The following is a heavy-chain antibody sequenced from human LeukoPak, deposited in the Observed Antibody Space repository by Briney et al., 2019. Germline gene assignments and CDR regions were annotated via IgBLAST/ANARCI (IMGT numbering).Heavy chain of an antibody. J-gene: IGHJ4*02. Sequence: GRSLRLSCAASGFTFSSYAMHWVRQAPGKGLEWVAVISYDGSNKYYADSVKGRFTISRDNSKNTLYLQMNSLSAEDTAVYYCAGTGGQFWGSFDYWGQGTLVTVSS. CDR2: ISYDGSNK. D-gene: IGHD7-27*01. CDR1: GFTFSSYA. V-gene: IGHV3-30*01. CDR3: AGTGGQFWGSFDY.